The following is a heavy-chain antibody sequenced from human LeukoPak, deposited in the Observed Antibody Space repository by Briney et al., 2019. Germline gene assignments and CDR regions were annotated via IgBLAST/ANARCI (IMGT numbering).Heavy chain of an antibody. J-gene: IGHJ6*03. D-gene: IGHD3-10*01. Sequence: GGSLRLSCAASGFTVSSNCMSWVSQAPGKGLEWVSVIYSSGTTYSADSVKGRFTISRDNSKNTLYLQMNNLRADDTAVYYCARGSGSFEDYYYYYYMDVWGKGTTVTVSS. V-gene: IGHV3-53*01. CDR1: GFTVSSNC. CDR3: ARGSGSFEDYYYYYYMDV. CDR2: IYSSGTT.